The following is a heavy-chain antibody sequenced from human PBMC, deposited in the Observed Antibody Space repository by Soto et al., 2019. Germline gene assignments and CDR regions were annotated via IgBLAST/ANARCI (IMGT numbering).Heavy chain of an antibody. CDR3: ARGRLYDYYGSGSHPHYYYMDV. V-gene: IGHV4-34*01. CDR2: INHSGST. J-gene: IGHJ6*03. D-gene: IGHD3-10*01. Sequence: QVQLQQWGAGLLKPSETLSLTCAVYGGSFSGYYWSWIRQPPGKGLEWIGEINHSGSTNYNPSLKSRLTISVDTSKNQFSLKLSSVTAADTAVYYCARGRLYDYYGSGSHPHYYYMDVWGKGTTVTVSS. CDR1: GGSFSGYY.